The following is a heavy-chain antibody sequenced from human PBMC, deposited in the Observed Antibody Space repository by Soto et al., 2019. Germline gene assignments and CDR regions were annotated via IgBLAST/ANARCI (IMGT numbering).Heavy chain of an antibody. D-gene: IGHD6-19*01. CDR3: ARHEAPSGWYFDY. V-gene: IGHV4-39*01. J-gene: IGHJ4*02. Sequence: SETLSLTCTVSGGSISSSSYYWGWIRQPPGKGLEWIGSIYYSGSTYYNPSLKSRVTISVDTSKNQFSLKLGSVTAADTAVYYCARHEAPSGWYFDYWGQGTLVTVSS. CDR2: IYYSGST. CDR1: GGSISSSSYY.